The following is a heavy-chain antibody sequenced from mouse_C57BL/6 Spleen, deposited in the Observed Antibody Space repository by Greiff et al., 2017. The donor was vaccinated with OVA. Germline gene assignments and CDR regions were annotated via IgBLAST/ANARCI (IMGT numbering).Heavy chain of an antibody. J-gene: IGHJ1*03. D-gene: IGHD2-3*01. CDR3: ARERYDGIYWYFDV. CDR2: INPNNGGT. Sequence: EVQLVESGPELVKPGASVKMSCKASGYTFTDYNMHWVKQSHGKSLEWIGYINPNNGGTSYNQKFKGKATLTVNKSSSTAYMELRSLTSEDSAVYYCARERYDGIYWYFDVWGTGTTVTVSS. CDR1: GYTFTDYN. V-gene: IGHV1-22*01.